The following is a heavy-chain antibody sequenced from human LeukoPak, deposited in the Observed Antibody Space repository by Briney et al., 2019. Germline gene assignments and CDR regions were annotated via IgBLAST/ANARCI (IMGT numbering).Heavy chain of an antibody. CDR3: ARDYLDSSGAHYDY. CDR2: INGESEK. J-gene: IGHJ4*02. D-gene: IGHD3-22*01. CDR1: GFTFSSYW. Sequence: GGSLRLSCAASGFTFSSYWMSWVRQAPGKGLECVANINGESEKRYVDSVKGRFTISRDNARNSLYLQMNSLTVEDTAIYYCARDYLDSSGAHYDYWGQGTLVTVSS. V-gene: IGHV3-7*01.